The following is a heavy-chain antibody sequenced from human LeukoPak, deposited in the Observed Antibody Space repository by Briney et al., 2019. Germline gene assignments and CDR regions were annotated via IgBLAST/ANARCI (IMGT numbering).Heavy chain of an antibody. Sequence: PESLFVTSTVSVGSISSYYWSWIRQPPGKGLEWVGYIYYSGSTNYNPPLKSRVTISVDTSKNQFSLKLSSVTAADTAVYYCARDQGYYYMDVCGKGTTVTVSS. V-gene: IGHV4-59*01. CDR2: IYYSGST. CDR3: ARDQGYYYMDV. CDR1: VGSISSYY. J-gene: IGHJ6*03.